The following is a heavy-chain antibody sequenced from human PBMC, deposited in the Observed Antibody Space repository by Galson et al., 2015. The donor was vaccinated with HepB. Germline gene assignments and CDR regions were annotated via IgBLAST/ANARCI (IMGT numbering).Heavy chain of an antibody. Sequence: SLRLSCAASGLRLSRFAMHWVRQAPGKGLEWVASISYDASYRNYADSVKGRFTISRDDSKNTLYLQMNSLRREDTAVYFCASLWFGDLYDYWGQGALVTVSS. J-gene: IGHJ1*01. D-gene: IGHD3-10*01. V-gene: IGHV3-30*04. CDR1: GLRLSRFA. CDR3: ASLWFGDLYDY. CDR2: ISYDASYR.